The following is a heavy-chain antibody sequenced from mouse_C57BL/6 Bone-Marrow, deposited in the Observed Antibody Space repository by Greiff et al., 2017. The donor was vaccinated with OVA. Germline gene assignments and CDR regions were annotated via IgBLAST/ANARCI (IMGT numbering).Heavy chain of an antibody. J-gene: IGHJ3*01. D-gene: IGHD2-14*01. CDR1: GFTFSSYG. CDR3: ARVYRGGFAY. V-gene: IGHV5-6*01. Sequence: EVHLVESGADLVKPGGSLKFSCAASGFTFSSYGMSWVRQTPDKRLEWVATISRGGGYTYYPASLKGRFTISADNATNTLYLHLSSLKSEDTAMDYCARVYRGGFAYWGQGTRVTVSA. CDR2: ISRGGGYT.